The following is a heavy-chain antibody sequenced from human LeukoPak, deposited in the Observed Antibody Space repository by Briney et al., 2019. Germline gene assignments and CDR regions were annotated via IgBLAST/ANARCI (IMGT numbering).Heavy chain of an antibody. J-gene: IGHJ6*03. Sequence: PSETLSLTCTVSGYSISSGYYWSWIRQPPGKGLEWIGYIYYSGSTNYNPSLKSRVTISVDTSKNQFSLKLSSVTAADTAVYYCARRIQGGSGSYYYYYYYMDVWGKGTTVTVSS. CDR2: IYYSGST. CDR1: GYSISSGYY. D-gene: IGHD3-10*01. V-gene: IGHV4-38-2*02. CDR3: ARRIQGGSGSYYYYYYYMDV.